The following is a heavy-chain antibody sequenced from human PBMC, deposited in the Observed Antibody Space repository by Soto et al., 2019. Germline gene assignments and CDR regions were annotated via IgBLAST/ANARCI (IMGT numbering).Heavy chain of an antibody. J-gene: IGHJ4*02. CDR3: ARDPGGYSGYDFQPYFDY. CDR1: GFTFSSYA. D-gene: IGHD5-12*01. V-gene: IGHV3-30-3*01. CDR2: ISYDGSNK. Sequence: GGSLRLSCAASGFTFSSYAMHWVRQAPGKGLEWVAVISYDGSNKYYADSVKGRFTNSRVNSKNTLYLQMNSLRAEDTAVYYCARDPGGYSGYDFQPYFDYWGQGTLVTVSS.